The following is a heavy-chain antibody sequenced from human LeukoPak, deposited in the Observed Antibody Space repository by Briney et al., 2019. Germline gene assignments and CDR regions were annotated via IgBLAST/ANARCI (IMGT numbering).Heavy chain of an antibody. J-gene: IGHJ4*02. CDR3: ARLDSNAYYNALYFDY. Sequence: SETLSLTCTVSGGSISGSSFWWAWIRRPPGKGLEWIANIYDSEITNSRESRVAISVDTSKNQFHLRLSSVTAADTAVYYCARLDSNAYYNALYFDYWGQGTLVTVAS. CDR2: IYDSEIT. D-gene: IGHD3-22*01. CDR1: GGSISGSSFW. V-gene: IGHV4-39*06.